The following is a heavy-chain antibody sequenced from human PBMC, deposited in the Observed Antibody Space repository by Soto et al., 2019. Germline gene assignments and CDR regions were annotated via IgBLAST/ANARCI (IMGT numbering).Heavy chain of an antibody. CDR3: ARDTLYDSSGYYYVGYNWFDP. D-gene: IGHD3-22*01. J-gene: IGHJ5*02. CDR2: INAGNGNT. V-gene: IGHV1-3*01. Sequence: GASVKVSCKASGYTFTSYAMHWVRQAPGQRLEWMGWINAGNGNTKYSQKLQGRVTITRDTSASTAYMELSSLRSEDTAVYYCARDTLYDSSGYYYVGYNWFDPWGQGTLVTVSS. CDR1: GYTFTSYA.